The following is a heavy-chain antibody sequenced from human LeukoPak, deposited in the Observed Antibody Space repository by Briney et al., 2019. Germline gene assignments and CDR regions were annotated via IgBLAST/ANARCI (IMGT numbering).Heavy chain of an antibody. J-gene: IGHJ4*02. D-gene: IGHD4/OR15-4a*01. CDR3: ARRAGAYSHPYDY. CDR1: GFTFSSYG. V-gene: IGHV3-30*02. CDR2: IRYDGSNK. Sequence: PGGSLRLSCAAPGFTFSSYGMHWVRQAPGKGLEWVAFIRYDGSNKYSVDSVKGRFTISRDNSKNTLYLQMNSLRAEDTAVYYCARRAGAYSHPYDYWGQGTLVTVSS.